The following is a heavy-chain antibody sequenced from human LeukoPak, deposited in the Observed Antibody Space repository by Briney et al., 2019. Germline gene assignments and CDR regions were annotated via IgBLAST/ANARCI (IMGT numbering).Heavy chain of an antibody. V-gene: IGHV3-21*01. CDR1: GFTFSSYD. CDR2: ISGSGDST. J-gene: IGHJ6*03. CDR3: ARDLNDSSGHYYYYMDV. D-gene: IGHD3-22*01. Sequence: GGTLRLSCAASGFTFSSYDMSWVRQAPGKGLEWVSGISGSGDSTYSADSVKGRFTISRDNAKNSLYLQMNSLRAEDTAVYYCARDLNDSSGHYYYYMDVWGKGTTVTVSS.